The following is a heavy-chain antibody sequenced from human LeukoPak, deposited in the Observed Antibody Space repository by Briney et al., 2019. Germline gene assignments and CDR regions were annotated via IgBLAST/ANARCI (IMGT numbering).Heavy chain of an antibody. CDR2: IIPILGIA. CDR3: ARSNTFPYGMDV. D-gene: IGHD3-16*01. Sequence: ASVTVSCKASGGTFSSYAISWVRQAPGQRLEWMGRIIPILGIANYAQKFQGRVTITADKSTSTAYMELSSLRSEDTAVYYCARSNTFPYGMDVWGQGTTVTVSS. V-gene: IGHV1-69*04. CDR1: GGTFSSYA. J-gene: IGHJ6*02.